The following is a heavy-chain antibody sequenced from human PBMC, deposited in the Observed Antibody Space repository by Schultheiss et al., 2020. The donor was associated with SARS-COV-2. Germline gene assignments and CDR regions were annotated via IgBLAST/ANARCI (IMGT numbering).Heavy chain of an antibody. CDR1: GYTFTGYY. CDR3: ARADIVATISGYSYGYRLDY. Sequence: ASVKVSCKASGYTFTGYYMHWVRQAPGQGLECMGWINPQSGGKNYAPKFQGRVTMTRDTSISTAYMELSSLRSEDTAVYYCARADIVATISGYSYGYRLDYWGQGTLVTVSS. J-gene: IGHJ4*02. CDR2: INPQSGGK. V-gene: IGHV1-2*02. D-gene: IGHD5-12*01.